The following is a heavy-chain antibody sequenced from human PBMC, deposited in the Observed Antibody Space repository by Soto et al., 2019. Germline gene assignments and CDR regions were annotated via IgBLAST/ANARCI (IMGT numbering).Heavy chain of an antibody. Sequence: QVQLQESGPGLVKPSETLSLTCTVSGGSISSYYWSWIRQPLGKGLEWIGYIYYSGSTNYNPSLKSRVTISVDTSKNQFSLKLSSVTAADTAVYYCAGETALWFGELPDAFDIWGQGTMVTVSS. CDR3: AGETALWFGELPDAFDI. V-gene: IGHV4-59*01. D-gene: IGHD3-10*01. J-gene: IGHJ3*02. CDR1: GGSISSYY. CDR2: IYYSGST.